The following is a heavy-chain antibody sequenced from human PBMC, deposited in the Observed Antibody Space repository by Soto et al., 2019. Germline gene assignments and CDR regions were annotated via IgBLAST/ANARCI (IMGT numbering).Heavy chain of an antibody. V-gene: IGHV3-23*01. CDR1: GFTFSSYA. CDR2: ISGSGISK. Sequence: GSLRLSCAASGFTFSSYAMTWVRQAPGKGLEWVATISGSGISKYHADSVKGRLTISRDNSKNTLYLQINTLRVEDTAIYYCAKVRPSESLYDAFDIWGQGTMVTVSS. J-gene: IGHJ3*02. CDR3: AKVRPSESLYDAFDI. D-gene: IGHD1-26*01.